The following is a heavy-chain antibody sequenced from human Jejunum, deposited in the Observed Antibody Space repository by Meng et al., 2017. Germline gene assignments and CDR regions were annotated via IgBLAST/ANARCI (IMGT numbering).Heavy chain of an antibody. Sequence: EVHLLESGGGLVQPGGSLRLSCVASGFSFSTYGMHWVRQAPGRGLEWVSGISASGGDSNYADSVEGRFTISRDNSKNTLYLQMNSLTAEDTAVYYCAKGYCTNGVCYFDYWGQGTLVTVSS. V-gene: IGHV3-23*01. D-gene: IGHD2-8*01. J-gene: IGHJ4*02. CDR1: GFSFSTYG. CDR3: AKGYCTNGVCYFDY. CDR2: ISASGGDS.